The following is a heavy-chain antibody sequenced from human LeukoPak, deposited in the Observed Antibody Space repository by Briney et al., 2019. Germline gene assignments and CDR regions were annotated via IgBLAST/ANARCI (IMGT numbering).Heavy chain of an antibody. J-gene: IGHJ6*02. V-gene: IGHV1-18*01. Sequence: GASVKVSCKASGYTFTSYGISWVRQAPGQGLEWMGWISAYNGNTNYAQKLQGRVTMTTDTSTSTAYMELRSLRSDDTAVYYCARDHPNTAMVTFFYYYGMDVWGQGTTVTVSS. CDR2: ISAYNGNT. D-gene: IGHD5-18*01. CDR1: GYTFTSYG. CDR3: ARDHPNTAMVTFFYYYGMDV.